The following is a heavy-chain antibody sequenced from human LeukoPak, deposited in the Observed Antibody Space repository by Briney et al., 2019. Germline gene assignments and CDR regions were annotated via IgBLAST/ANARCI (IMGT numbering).Heavy chain of an antibody. CDR2: INHSGST. J-gene: IGHJ4*02. D-gene: IGHD1-26*01. V-gene: IGHV4-34*01. CDR3: ARDPRSGTYLDY. CDR1: GGSFSGYY. Sequence: SETLSLTCAVYGGSFSGYYWSWIRQPPGKGLEWIGEINHSGSTNCNPSLKSRVTISVDTSKNQFSLKLSSVTAADTAVYYCARDPRSGTYLDYWGQGTLVTVSS.